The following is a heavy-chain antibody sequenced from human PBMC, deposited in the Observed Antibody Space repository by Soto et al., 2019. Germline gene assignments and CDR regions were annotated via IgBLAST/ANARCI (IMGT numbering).Heavy chain of an antibody. D-gene: IGHD5-12*01. CDR2: ISSSSSYI. J-gene: IGHJ4*02. V-gene: IGHV3-21*01. CDR1: GFTFHRYS. Sequence: EVQLVEVGGGLVKPAGSLRPSCPPSGFTFHRYSMNWVRQPPGKGLEGGSAISSSSSYIYYAEPVKGRFTISRDNAKNSQYLQMNSLRAEDTAVDYCARDVSKYGGYDFDYWGQGTLVTVSS. CDR3: ARDVSKYGGYDFDY.